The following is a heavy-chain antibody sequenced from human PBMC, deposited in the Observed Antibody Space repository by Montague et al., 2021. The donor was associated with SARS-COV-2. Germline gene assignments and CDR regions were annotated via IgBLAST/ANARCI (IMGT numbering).Heavy chain of an antibody. V-gene: IGHV4-34*01. CDR1: GGSFSDYH. Sequence: SETLSLTCAVYGGSFSDYHWTWIRQSPGEGLEWIGQINHCGSTKYNPSLKSRVTISIDTSKKQFSLKSTSVTAADTAVYYCVRGAPGYWGQGTLVTVSS. CDR3: VRGAPGY. D-gene: IGHD1-1*01. CDR2: INHCGST. J-gene: IGHJ4*02.